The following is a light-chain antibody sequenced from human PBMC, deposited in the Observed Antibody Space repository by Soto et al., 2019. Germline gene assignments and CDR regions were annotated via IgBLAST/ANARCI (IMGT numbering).Light chain of an antibody. CDR1: SSDVGAHDF. J-gene: IGLJ2*01. CDR3: NSYTLSKTVI. Sequence: QSALTQPASVSGSPGQSITISCSGNSSDVGAHDFVSWYQHHPDKAPKVIIFEVTKRPSGVSDRFSGSKTGNTASLTISGLQAEEEADYYCNSYTLSKTVIFGGGTKLTVL. CDR2: EVT. V-gene: IGLV2-14*01.